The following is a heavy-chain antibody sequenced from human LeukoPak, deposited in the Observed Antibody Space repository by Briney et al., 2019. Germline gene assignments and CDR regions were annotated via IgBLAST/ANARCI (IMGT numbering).Heavy chain of an antibody. J-gene: IGHJ4*02. V-gene: IGHV3-23*01. CDR2: ISASGGTL. CDR3: AKWRYCSGGGYSHFDY. Sequence: GGSLRLSCAASGFTFSNHAMSWVRQAPGKGLEWVSGISASGGTLYYADSVKGRFTISRDTSKNTLFLQMNSLRAEDTAVYYCAKWRYCSGGGYSHFDYWGQGSLVTVSS. D-gene: IGHD2-15*01. CDR1: GFTFSNHA.